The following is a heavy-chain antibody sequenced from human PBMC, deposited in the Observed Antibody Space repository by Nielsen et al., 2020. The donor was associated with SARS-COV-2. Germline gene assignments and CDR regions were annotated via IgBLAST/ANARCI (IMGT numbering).Heavy chain of an antibody. CDR3: ARPIVTAAAGRRGY. V-gene: IGHV5-51*01. D-gene: IGHD6-13*01. CDR2: IYPGDSDT. CDR1: GYSFTSYW. Sequence: GSLRLSCKGSGYSFTSYWIGWVRQMPGKGLEWMGIIYPGDSDTRYSPSFQGQVTISADKSISTAYLQWSSLKASDTAMYYCARPIVTAAAGRRGYWGQGTLVTVSS. J-gene: IGHJ4*02.